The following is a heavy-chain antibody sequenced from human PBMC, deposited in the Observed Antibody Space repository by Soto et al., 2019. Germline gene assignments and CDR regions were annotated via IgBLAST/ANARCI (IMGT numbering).Heavy chain of an antibody. CDR1: GGTFSSYT. Sequence: QVQLVQSGAEVKKPGSSVKVSCKASGGTFSSYTISWVRQAPGQGLEWMGRIIPILGIANYAQKFQGRVTITADKSTSTVYMELSSLRSEDTAVYYCARLSMVRGVEYYYYGMDVWGQGTTVTVSS. CDR3: ARLSMVRGVEYYYYGMDV. CDR2: IIPILGIA. J-gene: IGHJ6*02. D-gene: IGHD3-10*01. V-gene: IGHV1-69*02.